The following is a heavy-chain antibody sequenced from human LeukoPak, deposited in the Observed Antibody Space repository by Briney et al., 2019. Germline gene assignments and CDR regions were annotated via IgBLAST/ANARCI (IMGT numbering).Heavy chain of an antibody. CDR1: GYTFSSFD. V-gene: IGHV1-18*01. D-gene: IGHD3-9*01. J-gene: IGHJ4*02. CDR3: ARAGTYDDILNDY. CDR2: TRVDNGDT. Sequence: ASVKVSCKASGYTFSSFDIHWVRQAPGQGLEWMGWTRVDNGDTKYAQNFQGRVTMSTDTSTRTAYMELMSLRSDDTAVYYCARAGTYDDILNDYWGQGTLVTVSS.